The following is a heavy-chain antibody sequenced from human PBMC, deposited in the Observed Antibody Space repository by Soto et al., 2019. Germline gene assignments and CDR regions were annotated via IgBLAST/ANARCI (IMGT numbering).Heavy chain of an antibody. CDR3: APFPGVVTATAGN. Sequence: EVLLVESGGGLVQPGGSLRLSCAASGFTVSSCYMSWVRQAPGKGLEWVSVIYSGGSTYYADSVRGRFTISRDNSKNTLYLQMNSLRAEDTAVYFCAPFPGVVTATAGNWGQGTQVTVSS. D-gene: IGHD2-21*02. CDR1: GFTVSSCY. V-gene: IGHV3-66*01. J-gene: IGHJ4*02. CDR2: IYSGGST.